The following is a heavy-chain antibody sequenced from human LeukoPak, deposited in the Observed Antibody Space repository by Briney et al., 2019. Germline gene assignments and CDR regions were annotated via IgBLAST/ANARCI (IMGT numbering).Heavy chain of an antibody. CDR2: IYYSGST. Sequence: SETLSLTCAVYGGSFSNYYWSWIRQPPGKGLEWIGYIYYSGSTYYNPSLKSRVTISVDTSKNQFSLKLSSVTAANTAVYYCARDGFWSGGSDGMDVWGQGTTVTVSS. CDR1: GGSFSNYY. CDR3: ARDGFWSGGSDGMDV. D-gene: IGHD3-3*01. V-gene: IGHV4-30-4*01. J-gene: IGHJ6*02.